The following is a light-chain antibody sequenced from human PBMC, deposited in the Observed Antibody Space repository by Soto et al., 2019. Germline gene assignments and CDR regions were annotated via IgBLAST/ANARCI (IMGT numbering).Light chain of an antibody. CDR3: QQSYSTPLT. CDR1: YNIRNS. CDR2: ASS. Sequence: DIQMTQSPSSLSASVEDRVHITCRPNYNIRNSLNWYQQKPREAPKLLIYASSSLESGVPSRFSRSASGTDFTLTINSLQPEDFATYYCQQSYSTPLTFGQGTKVDIK. V-gene: IGKV1-39*01. J-gene: IGKJ1*01.